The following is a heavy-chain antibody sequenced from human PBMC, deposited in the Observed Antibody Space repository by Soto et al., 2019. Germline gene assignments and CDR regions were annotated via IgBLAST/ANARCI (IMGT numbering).Heavy chain of an antibody. D-gene: IGHD2-15*01. V-gene: IGHV1-3*04. CDR3: AREPLCGGRCYDNYFDP. CDR2: INIGNGNT. CDR1: GYTSTYYP. Sequence: ASVKVSCKASGYTSTYYPIHWVRQAPGQRLEWMGWINIGNGNTASSQKFQDRVTITRETSASTAYMELTSLRSEDTAVYYCAREPLCGGRCYDNYFDPWGQGTLVTVSS. J-gene: IGHJ5*02.